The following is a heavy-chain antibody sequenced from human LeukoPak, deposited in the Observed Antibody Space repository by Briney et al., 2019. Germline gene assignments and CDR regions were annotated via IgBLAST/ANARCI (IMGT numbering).Heavy chain of an antibody. Sequence: PPGGSLRLSCAASRFTFRNYAMHWVRQAPGKGLEWVAVISSDGTNKDYADSVKGRFSISRDNSKNTLYLQMNRLRADDTAVYYCARGRSQEFDPWGQGTLVTVSS. CDR1: RFTFRNYA. CDR3: ARGRSQEFDP. CDR2: ISSDGTNK. V-gene: IGHV3-30*04. D-gene: IGHD3-10*01. J-gene: IGHJ5*02.